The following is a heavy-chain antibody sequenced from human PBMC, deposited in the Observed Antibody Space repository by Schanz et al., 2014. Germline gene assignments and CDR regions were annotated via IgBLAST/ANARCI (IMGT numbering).Heavy chain of an antibody. J-gene: IGHJ6*02. CDR3: ARDLTVDTGYVVHYYYYGMDV. CDR2: IIPILGIV. CDR1: GGTFSSYA. V-gene: IGHV1-69*04. Sequence: QVQLVQSGAEVKKPGSPVKVSCKSSGGTFSSYAISWVRQAPGQGLEWMGRIIPILGIVNYAQRFQDRVRITADKSTSTAYMELSSLRSDDTAVYYCARDLTVDTGYVVHYYYYGMDVWGQGTTVTVSS. D-gene: IGHD5-12*01.